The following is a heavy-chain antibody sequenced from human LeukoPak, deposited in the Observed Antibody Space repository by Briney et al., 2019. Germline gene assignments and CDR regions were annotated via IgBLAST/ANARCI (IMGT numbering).Heavy chain of an antibody. CDR3: AREVEAYCGGDCYYNWFDP. Sequence: EASVKVSCKASGGTFSSYAISWVRQAPGQGLEWMGGIIPIFGTANYAQKFQGRVTITADESTSTAYMELSSLRSEDTAVYYCAREVEAYCGGDCYYNWFDPWGQGTLVTVSS. V-gene: IGHV1-69*13. D-gene: IGHD2-21*02. CDR2: IIPIFGTA. CDR1: GGTFSSYA. J-gene: IGHJ5*02.